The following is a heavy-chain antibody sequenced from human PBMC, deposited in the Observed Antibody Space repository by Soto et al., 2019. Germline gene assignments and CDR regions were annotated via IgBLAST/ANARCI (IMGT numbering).Heavy chain of an antibody. Sequence: ETLCLSCAVSGVSISSYFWSWIRQPPGRGLEWIGYTYHRGSTNYSPSLRSRVAISLDTSENQFSLKVSSVTAADTAVYYCARIGGYHGPLDYWGQGTQVTVSS. V-gene: IGHV4-59*01. CDR2: TYHRGST. CDR3: ARIGGYHGPLDY. J-gene: IGHJ4*02. CDR1: GVSISSYF. D-gene: IGHD3-16*02.